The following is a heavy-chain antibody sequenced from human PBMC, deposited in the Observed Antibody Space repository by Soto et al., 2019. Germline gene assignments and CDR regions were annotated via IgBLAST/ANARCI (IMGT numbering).Heavy chain of an antibody. Sequence: SVTVSCKTSGGIFSCYAISWLRQAPGQGLEWMGAVIPILGQAYYAQNLQDRVTITADESTRTTYMELSSLRSEDTAVYFCARVGGVGVSPGADYRRQSTLFPVSS. CDR3: ARVGGVGVSPGADY. J-gene: IGHJ4*02. CDR1: GGIFSCYA. CDR2: VIPILGQA. D-gene: IGHD1-26*01. V-gene: IGHV1-69*13.